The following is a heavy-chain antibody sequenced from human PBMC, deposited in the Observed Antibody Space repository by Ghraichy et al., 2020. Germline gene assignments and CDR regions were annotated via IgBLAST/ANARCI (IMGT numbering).Heavy chain of an antibody. Sequence: SETLSLTCTVSGGSISSSSYYWGWIRQPPGKGLVWIGTIYYSGSTYYNPSLKSRVTISVDTSKYQFSLKRNSVTAADTAVYYCARRPAAVAGPNDYWGQGTLVTVSS. CDR1: GGSISSSSYY. D-gene: IGHD6-19*01. V-gene: IGHV4-39*01. CDR3: ARRPAAVAGPNDY. CDR2: IYYSGST. J-gene: IGHJ4*02.